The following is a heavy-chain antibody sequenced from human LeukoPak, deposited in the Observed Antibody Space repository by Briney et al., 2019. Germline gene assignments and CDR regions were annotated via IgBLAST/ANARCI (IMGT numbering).Heavy chain of an antibody. CDR1: GFTFDDYA. CDR2: ISWDGGST. D-gene: IGHD6-19*01. Sequence: GGSLRLSCAASGFTFDDYAMHWVRQAPGKGLEWVSLISWDGGSTYYADSVKGRFTISRDNSKNSLYLQMNSLRAEDTALYYCARDRDNVAGTRGYFDYWGQGTLVTVSS. J-gene: IGHJ4*02. CDR3: ARDRDNVAGTRGYFDY. V-gene: IGHV3-43D*03.